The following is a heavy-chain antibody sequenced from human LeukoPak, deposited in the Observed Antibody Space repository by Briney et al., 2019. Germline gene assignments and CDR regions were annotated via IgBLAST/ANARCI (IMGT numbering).Heavy chain of an antibody. Sequence: SETLSLTCAVSGYSISSGYYWGWIRQPPGKGLEWIGSIYHSGSTYYNPSLKSRVTISVDTSKNQFSLKLSSVTAADTAVYYCARDLEYSSSWVVYFDYWGQGTLVTVSS. J-gene: IGHJ4*02. CDR1: GYSISSGYY. CDR3: ARDLEYSSSWVVYFDY. V-gene: IGHV4-38-2*02. CDR2: IYHSGST. D-gene: IGHD6-6*01.